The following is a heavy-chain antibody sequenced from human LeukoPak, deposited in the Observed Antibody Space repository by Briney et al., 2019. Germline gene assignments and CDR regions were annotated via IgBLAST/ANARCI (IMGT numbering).Heavy chain of an antibody. Sequence: PGGSLRLSCAASGFTFTIFGFNWVRQAPGKVPEWVSHIDARSGITYYADSVQGRFTISRDNAQESVFLQMNSLRADDTAVYYCARTYDFGRGPPGDAFDNWGPGTLVTVSS. J-gene: IGHJ3*02. V-gene: IGHV3-48*01. D-gene: IGHD3-3*01. CDR2: IDARSGIT. CDR1: GFTFTIFG. CDR3: ARTYDFGRGPPGDAFDN.